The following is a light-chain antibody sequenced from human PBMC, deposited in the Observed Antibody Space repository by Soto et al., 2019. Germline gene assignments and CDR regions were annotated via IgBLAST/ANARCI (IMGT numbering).Light chain of an antibody. Sequence: QSVLTQPPSASGTPGQRGTISCSGTNSYIGNNYVYWYQQVPGAAPELLIYGNDQRPSGVPDRFSGSKSGASAFLAISGHRSEDEGAYYCVAWDDSLSVFFGGGTKLTVL. CDR3: VAWDDSLSVF. CDR1: NSYIGNNY. J-gene: IGLJ2*01. V-gene: IGLV1-47*01. CDR2: GND.